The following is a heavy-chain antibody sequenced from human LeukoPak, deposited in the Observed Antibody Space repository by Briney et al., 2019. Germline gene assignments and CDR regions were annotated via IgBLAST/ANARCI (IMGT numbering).Heavy chain of an antibody. D-gene: IGHD3-22*01. CDR1: GGSFSGYY. CDR2: IYYSGST. Sequence: PSETLSLTCAVYGGSFSGYYWSWIRQPPGKGLEWIGYIYYSGSTNYNPSLKSRVTISVDTSKNQFSLKLSSVTAADTAVYYCARAGDYYDSLFPFDYWGQGTLVTVSS. V-gene: IGHV4-59*01. CDR3: ARAGDYYDSLFPFDY. J-gene: IGHJ4*02.